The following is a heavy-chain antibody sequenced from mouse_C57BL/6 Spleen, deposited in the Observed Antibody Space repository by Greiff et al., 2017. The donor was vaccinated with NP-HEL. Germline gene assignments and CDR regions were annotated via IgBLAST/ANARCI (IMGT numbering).Heavy chain of an antibody. D-gene: IGHD1-1*01. V-gene: IGHV1-52*01. CDR1: GYTFTSYW. CDR3: SRSYHPRGWFDY. CDR2: IDPSDSET. Sequence: VQLQQPGAELVRPGSSVKLSCKASGYTFTSYWMHWVKQRPIQGLEWIGNIDPSDSETHYNQKFKDKATLTVDKSSSTAYMKLSSLTTEDAAVYYCSRSYHPRGWFDYWGQGTTLTVSS. J-gene: IGHJ2*01.